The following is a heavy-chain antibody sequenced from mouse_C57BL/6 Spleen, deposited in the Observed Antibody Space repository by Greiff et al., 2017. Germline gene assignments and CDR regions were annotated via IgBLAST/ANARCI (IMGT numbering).Heavy chain of an antibody. D-gene: IGHD3-2*01. V-gene: IGHV1-78*01. J-gene: IGHJ4*01. CDR2: IYPRDGST. Sequence: QVQLKESDAELVKPGASVKISCKVSGYTFTDHTIHWMKQRPEQGLEWIGYIYPRDGSTKYNEKFKGKATLTADKSSSTSYMQFNSLTSEDSAVYCCARLSDSFLYYYAMDYWGQGTSVTVSS. CDR1: GYTFTDHT. CDR3: ARLSDSFLYYYAMDY.